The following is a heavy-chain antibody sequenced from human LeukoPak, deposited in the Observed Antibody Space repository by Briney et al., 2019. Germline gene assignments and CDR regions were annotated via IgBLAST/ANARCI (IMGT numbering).Heavy chain of an antibody. CDR2: IYSGGST. D-gene: IGHD1-26*01. J-gene: IGHJ4*02. CDR1: GFTVSSNY. V-gene: IGHV3-53*01. Sequence: PGGSLRLSCAASGFTVSSNYMSWVRQAPGKGLEWVSVIYSGGSTYYADSVKGRFTISRDNSKNTLYLQMNSLRAEDTAVYYCARDKGGATGAFDYWGQGTLVTVSS. CDR3: ARDKGGATGAFDY.